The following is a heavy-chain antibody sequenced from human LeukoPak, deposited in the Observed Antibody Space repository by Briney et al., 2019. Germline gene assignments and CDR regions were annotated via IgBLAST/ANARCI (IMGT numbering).Heavy chain of an antibody. J-gene: IGHJ4*02. D-gene: IGHD3-22*01. Sequence: PSQTLSLTCTVSGGSISSGGYYWSWIRQHPGKGLEWIGYIYYSGSTCYNPSLKSRVTISVDTSKNQSSLKLSSVTAADTAVYYCARNPGSGYYWYYFGYWGQGTLVTVSS. CDR1: GGSISSGGYY. V-gene: IGHV4-31*03. CDR2: IYYSGST. CDR3: ARNPGSGYYWYYFGY.